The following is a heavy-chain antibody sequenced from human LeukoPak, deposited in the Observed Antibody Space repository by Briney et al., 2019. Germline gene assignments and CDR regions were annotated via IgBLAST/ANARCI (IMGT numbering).Heavy chain of an antibody. V-gene: IGHV1-69*13. CDR2: IIPIFGTA. D-gene: IGHD3-22*01. J-gene: IGHJ6*02. CDR1: GGTFSSYA. Sequence: SVEVSCKASGGTFSSYAISWVRQAPGQGLEWMGGIIPIFGTANYAQKFQGRVTITADESTSTAYMELSSLRSEDTAVYYCARDQYYYDSSAPYGMDVWGQGTTVTVSS. CDR3: ARDQYYYDSSAPYGMDV.